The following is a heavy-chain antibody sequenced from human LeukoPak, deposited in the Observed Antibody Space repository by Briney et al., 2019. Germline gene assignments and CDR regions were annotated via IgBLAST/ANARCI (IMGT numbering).Heavy chain of an antibody. J-gene: IGHJ4*02. CDR1: GFTFSSYA. V-gene: IGHV3-23*01. Sequence: GGSLRLSCAASGFTFSSYAMSWVRQAPGKGLEWVSTISGSSGSTYYADSVKGRFTISRDNSKNTLYLQMNSLRAEDTAVYYCAKRMGDGSSRFFDYWGQGTLVTVSS. CDR3: AKRMGDGSSRFFDY. CDR2: ISGSSGST. D-gene: IGHD2-21*02.